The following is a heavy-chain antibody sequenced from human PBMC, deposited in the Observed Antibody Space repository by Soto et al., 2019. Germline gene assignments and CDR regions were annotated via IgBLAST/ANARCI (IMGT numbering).Heavy chain of an antibody. V-gene: IGHV4-59*01. D-gene: IGHD6-6*01. CDR1: GGTISSYY. CDR3: ARSISARPEADI. Sequence: SETLSLTCSVSGGTISSYYWSWIRQPPGKGLEWIGYIYYSGNTNYNPSLKSRVTITIDTSKTQFSLKLRSVTGADTAVYFCARSISARPEADIWGQGTMVTVSS. J-gene: IGHJ3*02. CDR2: IYYSGNT.